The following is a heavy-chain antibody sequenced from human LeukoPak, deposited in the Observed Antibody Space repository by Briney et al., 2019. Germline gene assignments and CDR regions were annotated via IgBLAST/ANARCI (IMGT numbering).Heavy chain of an antibody. Sequence: GGSLRLSCAASGFTFSDYYMSWIRQAPGKGLEWVSYISSSGSTIYYADSVKGRFTISRDNAKNSLYLQMNSLRAEDTAVYYRARAAYYYGSGSYYSDGMDVWGQGTTVTVSS. D-gene: IGHD3-10*01. J-gene: IGHJ6*02. CDR3: ARAAYYYGSGSYYSDGMDV. V-gene: IGHV3-11*01. CDR1: GFTFSDYY. CDR2: ISSSGSTI.